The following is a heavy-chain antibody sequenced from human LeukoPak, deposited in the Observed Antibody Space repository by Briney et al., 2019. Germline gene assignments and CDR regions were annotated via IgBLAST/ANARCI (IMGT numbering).Heavy chain of an antibody. CDR3: ATGLVGATRIDY. V-gene: IGHV1-24*01. CDR2: FDPEDGET. J-gene: IGHJ4*02. Sequence: WASVKVSCKVSGYTLTELSMHWVRQAPGKGLEWMGGFDPEDGETIYAQKFQGRVTMTEDTSTDTAYMELSSLRSEDTAVYYCATGLVGATRIDYWGQETLVTVSS. D-gene: IGHD1-26*01. CDR1: GYTLTELS.